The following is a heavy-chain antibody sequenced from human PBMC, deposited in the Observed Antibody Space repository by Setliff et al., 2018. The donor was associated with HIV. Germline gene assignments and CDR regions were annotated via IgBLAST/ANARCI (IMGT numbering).Heavy chain of an antibody. V-gene: IGHV4-39*01. CDR2: IYYSGAT. CDR3: ARLGYVSGGFYKTPGPYYFDY. CDR1: GVSMSSSSYY. Sequence: SETLSLTCPVSGVSMSSSSYYWGWIRPTPDKGLEWIGIIYYSGATYYNPSLTSRVTISVDTSRNQFSLKLRSVTAADTAAYYCARLGYVSGGFYKTPGPYYFDYWGQGALVTVAS. J-gene: IGHJ4*02. D-gene: IGHD3-10*01.